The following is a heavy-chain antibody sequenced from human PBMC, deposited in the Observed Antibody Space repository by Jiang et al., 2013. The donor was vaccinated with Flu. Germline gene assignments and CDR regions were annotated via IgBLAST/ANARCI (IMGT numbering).Heavy chain of an antibody. V-gene: IGHV5-51*01. CDR3: ARLTDSAYVFDI. Sequence: AEVKKPGESLKISCKGSGYKFNKYWIGWVRQMAGEGLEWMGIVYPGDPDARYSPSFQGQVTISADKSISTAYLQWSSLKASDTAMYYCARLTDSAYVFDIWGQGTMVTVSS. J-gene: IGHJ3*02. D-gene: IGHD2-21*01. CDR2: VYPGDPDA. CDR1: GYKFNKYW.